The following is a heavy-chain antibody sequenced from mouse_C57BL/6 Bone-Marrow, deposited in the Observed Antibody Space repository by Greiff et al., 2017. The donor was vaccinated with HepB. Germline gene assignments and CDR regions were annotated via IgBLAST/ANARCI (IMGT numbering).Heavy chain of an antibody. D-gene: IGHD3-1*01. CDR3: ARDRGV. CDR1: GFTFSSYA. CDR2: ISDGGSYT. J-gene: IGHJ1*03. V-gene: IGHV5-4*01. Sequence: EVQGVESGGGLVKPGGSLKLSCAASGFTFSSYAMSWVRQTPEKRLEWVATISDGGSYTYYPDNVKGRFTISRDNAKNNLYLQMSHLKSEDTAMYYCARDRGVWGTGTTVTVSS.